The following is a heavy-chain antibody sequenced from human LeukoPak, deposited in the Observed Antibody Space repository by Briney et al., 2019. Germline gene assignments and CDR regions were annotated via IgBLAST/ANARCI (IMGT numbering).Heavy chain of an antibody. CDR2: ISGRSDNT. D-gene: IGHD3-9*01. Sequence: GGSLRLSCAASGFIFSNYAMYWVRQAPRKGLEWVSAISGRSDNTYYADSVKGRFTLSRDSSKNTLYLQMNSLRADDTAVYYCAKWGDYDVLTGYYVSDFWGQGTLVTVSS. V-gene: IGHV3-23*01. CDR3: AKWGDYDVLTGYYVSDF. J-gene: IGHJ4*02. CDR1: GFIFSNYA.